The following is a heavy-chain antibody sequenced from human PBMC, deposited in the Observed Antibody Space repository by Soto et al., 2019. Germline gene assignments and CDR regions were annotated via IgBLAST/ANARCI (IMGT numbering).Heavy chain of an antibody. J-gene: IGHJ4*02. CDR1: GGSVSSGSYY. V-gene: IGHV4-61*01. Sequence: PSETLSLTCTVSGGSVSSGSYYWSWIRQPPGKGLEWIGYIYYSGSTNYNPSLKSRVTISVDTSKNQFSLKLSSVTAADTAVYYCARGAGYCSGGSCYGFGFDYWGQGTLVTVSS. CDR3: ARGAGYCSGGSCYGFGFDY. CDR2: IYYSGST. D-gene: IGHD2-15*01.